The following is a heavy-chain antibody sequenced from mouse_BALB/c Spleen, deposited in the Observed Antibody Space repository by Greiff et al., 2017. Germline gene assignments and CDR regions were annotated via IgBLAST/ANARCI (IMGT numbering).Heavy chain of an antibody. Sequence: EVMLVESGGGLVQPGGSMKLSCVASGFTFSNYWMNWVRQSPEKGLEWVAEIRLKSNNYATHYAESVKGRFTISRDDSKSSVYLQMNNLRAEDTGIYYCTRFYYYGSSWGYFDVWGAGTTVTVSS. J-gene: IGHJ1*01. V-gene: IGHV6-6*02. CDR3: TRFYYYGSSWGYFDV. CDR1: GFTFSNYW. D-gene: IGHD1-1*01. CDR2: IRLKSNNYAT.